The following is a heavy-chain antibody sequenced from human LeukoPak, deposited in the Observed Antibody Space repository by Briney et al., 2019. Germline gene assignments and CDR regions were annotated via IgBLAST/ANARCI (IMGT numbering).Heavy chain of an antibody. D-gene: IGHD1-26*01. CDR3: ARDKGIVGATNEPDAFDI. V-gene: IGHV4-61*02. Sequence: TLSLTXSVSGGSISSVTYYWNWIGQPAGRGLEWIGRFYTGGGTNYNPSLKSRVTISVDTSKNQFSLKLSSVTAADTAVYYCARDKGIVGATNEPDAFDIWGQGTMVTVSS. CDR2: FYTGGGT. CDR1: GGSISSVTYY. J-gene: IGHJ3*02.